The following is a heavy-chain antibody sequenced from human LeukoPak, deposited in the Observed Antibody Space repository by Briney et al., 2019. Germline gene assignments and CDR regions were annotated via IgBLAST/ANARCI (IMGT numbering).Heavy chain of an antibody. V-gene: IGHV3-23*01. CDR2: IVGGGGST. D-gene: IGHD2-15*01. J-gene: IGHJ4*02. CDR1: GFTLSHYS. Sequence: GGSLRLSCAASGFTLSHYSMSWVRQAPGKGLEWVSTIVGGGGSTDYTDSVKGRFTISRDNSKNTLYLQMNSLGAEDTAVYYCAKGHRYCTSGNCNSAVDYWGQGTLVTVSS. CDR3: AKGHRYCTSGNCNSAVDY.